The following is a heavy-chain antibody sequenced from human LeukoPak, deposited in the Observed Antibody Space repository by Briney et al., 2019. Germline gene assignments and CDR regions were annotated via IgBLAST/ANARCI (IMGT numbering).Heavy chain of an antibody. D-gene: IGHD3-3*01. V-gene: IGHV4-30-4*01. J-gene: IGHJ5*02. CDR1: GGSISNSEYY. Sequence: SETLSLTCSVSGGSISNSEYYWSWIRQFPGKGLEWIGYIYYSGSTYYNPSLKSRLTIELDTSKNQFSLKMSSVTAADTPIYYCARGVVPGDLYNWFDPWGQGTLVTLSS. CDR2: IYYSGST. CDR3: ARGVVPGDLYNWFDP.